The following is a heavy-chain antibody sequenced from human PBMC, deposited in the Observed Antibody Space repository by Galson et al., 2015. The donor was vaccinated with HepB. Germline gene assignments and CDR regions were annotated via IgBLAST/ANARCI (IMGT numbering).Heavy chain of an antibody. CDR3: TRLNRREWDYFDY. Sequence: SLRLSCAASGSTFSGSAMHWVRQASGKGLEWVGRIRSKANSYATAYAASVKGRFTISRDDSKNTAYLQMNSLKTEDTAVYYCTRLNRREWDYFDYWGQGTLVTVSS. CDR1: GSTFSGSA. J-gene: IGHJ4*02. CDR2: IRSKANSYAT. V-gene: IGHV3-73*01. D-gene: IGHD5-24*01.